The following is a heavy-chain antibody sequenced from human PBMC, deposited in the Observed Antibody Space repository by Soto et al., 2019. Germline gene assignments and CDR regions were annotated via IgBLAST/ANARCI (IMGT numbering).Heavy chain of an antibody. CDR1: GGSISRGDYY. Sequence: SATLSLTCTVSGGSISRGDYYWSWIRQPPGKGLEWIGYIYYSGRTYYNPSLKSRVTISVDTPKNQFSLKLSSVTAADTAVYYCARAPHYGDYEGHYFDYWGQGTLVTVSS. V-gene: IGHV4-30-4*01. J-gene: IGHJ4*02. D-gene: IGHD4-17*01. CDR3: ARAPHYGDYEGHYFDY. CDR2: IYYSGRT.